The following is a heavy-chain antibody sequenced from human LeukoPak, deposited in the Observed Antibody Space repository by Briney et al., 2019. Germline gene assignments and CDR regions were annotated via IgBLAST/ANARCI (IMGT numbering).Heavy chain of an antibody. J-gene: IGHJ6*03. CDR1: GDSFSSVTDY. CDR3: ARHRGLVGSGVYYYYYMDV. V-gene: IGHV4-39*01. Sequence: QPSETLSLTCTVSGDSFSSVTDYWAWIRQPPGKGLEWIASVDYSGSTYYNPSLKSRVTISVDTSKNQFSLKLSSVTAADTAVYYCARHRGLVGSGVYYYYYMDVWGKGTTVTVSS. D-gene: IGHD3-10*01. CDR2: VDYSGST.